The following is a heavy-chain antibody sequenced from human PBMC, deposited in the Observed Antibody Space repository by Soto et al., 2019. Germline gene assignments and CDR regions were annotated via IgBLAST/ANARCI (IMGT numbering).Heavy chain of an antibody. CDR3: ARPGEQLLLNGWFDP. V-gene: IGHV3-30-3*01. Sequence: GGSLRLSCAASGFTFSSYAMHWVRHAPGKGLEWVAVISYDGSNKYYADSVKGRFTISRDNSKNTLYLQMNSLRAEDTAVYYCARPGEQLLLNGWFDPWGQGTLVTVSS. J-gene: IGHJ5*02. D-gene: IGHD2-2*01. CDR2: ISYDGSNK. CDR1: GFTFSSYA.